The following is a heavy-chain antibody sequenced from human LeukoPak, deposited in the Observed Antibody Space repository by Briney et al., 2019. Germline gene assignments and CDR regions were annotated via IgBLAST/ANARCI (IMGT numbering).Heavy chain of an antibody. Sequence: ASVKVSCKVSGYILTELSMYWVRQAPGKGLELMGGFDPEDGETIYAQKLQGRVTMTTDTSTSTAYMELRSLRSDDTAVYYCARDRGKVVVVPAAIGGYWGQGTLVTVSS. CDR1: GYILTELS. CDR3: ARDRGKVVVVPAAIGGY. J-gene: IGHJ4*02. D-gene: IGHD2-2*01. V-gene: IGHV1-24*01. CDR2: FDPEDGET.